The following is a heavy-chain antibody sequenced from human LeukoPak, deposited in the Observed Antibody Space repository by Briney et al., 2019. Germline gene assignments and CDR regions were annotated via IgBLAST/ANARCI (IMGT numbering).Heavy chain of an antibody. Sequence: GGSLRLSCAASGFTFDDYAMRWVRQAPGKGLEWVSDISWNSGSIRYADSVKGRFTLSRDNAKNSLYLQMNSLRAEDTALYYWANGVRGVIKRIITHAINWFDPWGQGTLVTVSS. V-gene: IGHV3-9*01. CDR2: ISWNSGSI. D-gene: IGHD3-10*01. J-gene: IGHJ5*02. CDR3: ANGVRGVIKRIITHAINWFDP. CDR1: GFTFDDYA.